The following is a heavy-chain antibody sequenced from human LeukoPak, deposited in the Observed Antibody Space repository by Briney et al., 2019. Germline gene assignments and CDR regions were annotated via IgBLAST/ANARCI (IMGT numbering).Heavy chain of an antibody. V-gene: IGHV3-21*01. J-gene: IGHJ4*02. CDR3: ARDTKSRTIAARPLDY. CDR2: ISSSSYI. Sequence: PGGSLRLSCAASGFTLSSYSMNWVRQAPGKGLEWVSSISSSSYIYYADSVKGRFTISRDNAKNSLYLQMNSLRAEDTAVYYCARDTKSRTIAARPLDYWGQGTLVTVSS. CDR1: GFTLSSYS. D-gene: IGHD6-6*01.